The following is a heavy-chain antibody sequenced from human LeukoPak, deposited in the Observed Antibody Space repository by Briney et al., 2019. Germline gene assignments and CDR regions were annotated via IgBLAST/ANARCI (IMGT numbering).Heavy chain of an antibody. D-gene: IGHD3-10*01. CDR2: IMPIFGTA. V-gene: IGHV1-69*13. Sequence: ASVKVSCKASGGTFSSYAISWVRQAPGQGLEWMGGIMPIFGTANYAQKFQGRVTITADESTSTAYMELSSLRSEDTAVYYCARGFGELLPFDYWGQGTLVTVSS. CDR1: GGTFSSYA. CDR3: ARGFGELLPFDY. J-gene: IGHJ4*02.